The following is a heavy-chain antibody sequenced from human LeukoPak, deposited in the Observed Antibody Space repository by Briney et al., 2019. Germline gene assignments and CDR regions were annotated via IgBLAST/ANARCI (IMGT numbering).Heavy chain of an antibody. J-gene: IGHJ4*02. CDR3: ARAWDSGTVAVAGYFDY. CDR2: IKQDGSEK. CDR1: GFTFSSFW. D-gene: IGHD6-19*01. Sequence: GGSLRLSCASSGFTFSSFWMSWVRQAPGTGLEWVANIKQDGSEKYCVDSVKGRFTISRDNAKNSLYLQMNSLRAEDTAVYYCARAWDSGTVAVAGYFDYWGQGTLVTVSS. V-gene: IGHV3-7*01.